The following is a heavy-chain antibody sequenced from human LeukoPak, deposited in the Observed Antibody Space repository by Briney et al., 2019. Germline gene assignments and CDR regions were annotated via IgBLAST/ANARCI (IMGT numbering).Heavy chain of an antibody. D-gene: IGHD5-18*01. J-gene: IGHJ3*02. Sequence: SETLSLTCAVYGGSFSGYYWSWIRQPPGKGLGWIGEINHSGSTNYNPSPKSRVTISVDTSKNQFSLKLSSVTAADTAVYYCARVAARGVQLWLRGGAFDIWGQGTMVTVSS. CDR3: ARVAARGVQLWLRGGAFDI. CDR1: GGSFSGYY. CDR2: INHSGST. V-gene: IGHV4-34*01.